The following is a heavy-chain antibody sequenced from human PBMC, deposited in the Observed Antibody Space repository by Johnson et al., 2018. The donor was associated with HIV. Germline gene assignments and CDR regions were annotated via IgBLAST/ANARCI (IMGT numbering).Heavy chain of an antibody. CDR3: VKGMDSSSWYAFDI. J-gene: IGHJ3*02. D-gene: IGHD6-13*01. V-gene: IGHV3-11*04. Sequence: QVQLVESGGGLVKPGGSLRLSCAASGFTFSDDYMSWIRQAPGKGLEWVSYISRSGSTITYADSVKGRFTISRDNTKNSLYLQMNSLRAEDTAIYYCVKGMDSSSWYAFDIWGQGTMVTVSS. CDR2: ISRSGSTI. CDR1: GFTFSDDY.